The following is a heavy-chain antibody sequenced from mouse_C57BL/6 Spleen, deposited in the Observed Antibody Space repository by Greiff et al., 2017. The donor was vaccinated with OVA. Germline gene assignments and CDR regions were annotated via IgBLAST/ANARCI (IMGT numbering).Heavy chain of an antibody. D-gene: IGHD1-1*01. CDR2: INPNNGGT. V-gene: IGHV1-22*01. Sequence: SGPELVKPGASVKMSCKASGYTFTDYNMHWVKQSHGKSLEWIGYINPNNGGTSYNQKFKGKATLTVNKSSSTAYMELRSLTAEDSAVYYCARGYYGSSPHYYAMDYWGQGTSVTVSS. J-gene: IGHJ4*01. CDR1: GYTFTDYN. CDR3: ARGYYGSSPHYYAMDY.